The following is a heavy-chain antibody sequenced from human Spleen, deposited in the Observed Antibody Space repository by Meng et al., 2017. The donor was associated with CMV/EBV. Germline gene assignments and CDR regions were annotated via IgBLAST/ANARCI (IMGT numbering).Heavy chain of an antibody. V-gene: IGHV3-23*01. CDR3: VRIVGGSSRHWFDP. Sequence: GESLKISCAASGFTVSSNYMTWVRQAPGKGLEWVSAISTTGGATYSADSVKGRFTISRDNSKNTLYLQMDSLRAEDTAVYYCVRIVGGSSRHWFDPWGQGTLVTVSS. CDR1: GFTVSSNY. CDR2: ISTTGGAT. D-gene: IGHD1-26*01. J-gene: IGHJ5*02.